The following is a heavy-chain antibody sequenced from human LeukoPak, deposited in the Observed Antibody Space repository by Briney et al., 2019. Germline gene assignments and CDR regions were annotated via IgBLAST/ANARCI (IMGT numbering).Heavy chain of an antibody. CDR3: ARGIRSGYPPYYYYYGMDV. CDR2: INHSGST. D-gene: IGHD3-22*01. J-gene: IGHJ6*02. V-gene: IGHV4-34*01. CDR1: GGSFSGYY. Sequence: KTSETLSLTCAVYGGSFSGYYWSWIRQPPGKGLEWIGEINHSGSTNYNPSLKSRVTISVDTSKNQFSLKLSSVTAADTAVYYCARGIRSGYPPYYYYYGMDVWGQGTTVTVSS.